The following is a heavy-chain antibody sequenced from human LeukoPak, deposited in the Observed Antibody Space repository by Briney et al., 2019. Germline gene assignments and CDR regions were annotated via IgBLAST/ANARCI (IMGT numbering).Heavy chain of an antibody. D-gene: IGHD3-22*01. CDR3: ARKFRYYDSSGYYVDY. J-gene: IGHJ4*02. V-gene: IGHV4-34*01. CDR1: GGSFSGYY. Sequence: ASETLSLTCAVYGGSFSGYYWSWIRQPPGKGLEWIGEINHSGSTNYNPSLKSRVTISVDTSKNQFSLNLSSVTAADTAVYYCARKFRYYDSSGYYVDYWGQGTLVTVSS. CDR2: INHSGST.